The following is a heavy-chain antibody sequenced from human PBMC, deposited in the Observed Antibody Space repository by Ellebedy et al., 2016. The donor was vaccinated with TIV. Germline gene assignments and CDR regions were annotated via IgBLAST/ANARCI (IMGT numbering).Heavy chain of an antibody. V-gene: IGHV3-30-3*01. CDR3: ARGGLYGTSVEGFDY. J-gene: IGHJ4*02. Sequence: GESLKISCAASGFTFSTYAVHSVRQAPDKGLEWVAVISSDGSSKYYADSVKGRFTMSRDNSKNTLYLQMNSLRPEDTAVYYCARGGLYGTSVEGFDYWGQGTLVTVSS. D-gene: IGHD4-17*01. CDR2: ISSDGSSK. CDR1: GFTFSTYA.